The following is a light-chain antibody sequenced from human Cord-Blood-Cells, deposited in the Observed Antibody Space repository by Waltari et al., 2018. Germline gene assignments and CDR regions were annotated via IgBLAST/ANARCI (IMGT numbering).Light chain of an antibody. J-gene: IGKJ1*01. CDR1: QCVSSN. CDR3: QQYNNWPPWT. CDR2: GAS. Sequence: EIVMTQSPATLSVSPGERATLSCRASQCVSSNLAWYQQKPGQAPRLLISGASTRATGIPARFSGSGSGTEFTLTISSLQSEDFAVYYCQQYNNWPPWTFGQGTKVEIK. V-gene: IGKV3-15*01.